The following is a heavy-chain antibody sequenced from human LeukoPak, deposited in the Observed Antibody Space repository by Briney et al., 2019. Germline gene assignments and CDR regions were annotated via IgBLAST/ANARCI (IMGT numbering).Heavy chain of an antibody. Sequence: VGSLRLSCAASGFTFSDYSMNWVRQAPGKGLEWVSYISSSGNPIHYADSAKGRFTISRDDAKNSLELQMNSLRVDDTAVYYCARRGFAFDVFDIWGQGTMVTVSS. CDR2: ISSSGNPI. V-gene: IGHV3-48*01. CDR1: GFTFSDYS. D-gene: IGHD3-10*01. CDR3: ARRGFAFDVFDI. J-gene: IGHJ3*02.